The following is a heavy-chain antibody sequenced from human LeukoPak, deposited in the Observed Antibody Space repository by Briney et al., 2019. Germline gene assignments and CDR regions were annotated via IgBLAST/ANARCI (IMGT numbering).Heavy chain of an antibody. CDR2: INHSGST. V-gene: IGHV4-34*01. CDR1: GGSFSGYY. D-gene: IGHD3-16*02. J-gene: IGHJ4*02. CDR3: ASGGTKNYDYVWGSYRRNFDY. Sequence: KPSETLSLTCAVYGGSFSGYYWSWIRQPPGKGLEWIGEINHSGSTNYNPSLKSRVTISVDTSKNQFSLKLSSVTAADTAVYYCASGGTKNYDYVWGSYRRNFDYWGQGTLVTVSS.